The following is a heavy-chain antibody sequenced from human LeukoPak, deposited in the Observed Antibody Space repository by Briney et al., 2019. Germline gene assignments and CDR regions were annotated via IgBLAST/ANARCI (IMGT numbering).Heavy chain of an antibody. J-gene: IGHJ6*03. CDR2: IYYSGST. Sequence: SETLSLTCTVSGGSISSSSYYWGWIRQPPGKGLEWIGSIYYSGSTYYNPSLKSRVTISVDTSKNQFSLKLSSVTAADTAVYYCAREVVPAALYYYYYMDVWGEGTTVTVSS. CDR3: AREVVPAALYYYYYMDV. D-gene: IGHD2-2*01. V-gene: IGHV4-39*07. CDR1: GGSISSSSYY.